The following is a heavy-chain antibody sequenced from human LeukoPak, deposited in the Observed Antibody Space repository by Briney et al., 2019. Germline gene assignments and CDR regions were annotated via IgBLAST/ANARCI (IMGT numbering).Heavy chain of an antibody. CDR3: ARFRAYYDILTGYPYYWYFDL. Sequence: SETLSLTCTVSGGSISSGDYYWSWIRQPPGKGLEWIGYIYYSGSTYYNPSLKSRVTISVDTSKNQFSLKLSSVTAADTAVYYWARFRAYYDILTGYPYYWYFDLWGRGTLVTVSS. V-gene: IGHV4-30-4*01. CDR2: IYYSGST. J-gene: IGHJ2*01. CDR1: GGSISSGDYY. D-gene: IGHD3-9*01.